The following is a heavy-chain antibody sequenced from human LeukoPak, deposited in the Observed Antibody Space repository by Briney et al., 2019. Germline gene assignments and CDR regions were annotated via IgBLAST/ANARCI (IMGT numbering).Heavy chain of an antibody. V-gene: IGHV3-23*01. CDR2: ISGSGGST. Sequence: GGSLRLSCAASGFTFSSYAMSWVRQAPGKGLEWVSAISGSGGSTYYADSVKGRFTISRDNSKNTLYLQMNSLRAEDTAVYYCAKDPDDFWSGYYPFDCWGQGTLVTVSS. CDR3: AKDPDDFWSGYYPFDC. D-gene: IGHD3-3*01. CDR1: GFTFSSYA. J-gene: IGHJ4*02.